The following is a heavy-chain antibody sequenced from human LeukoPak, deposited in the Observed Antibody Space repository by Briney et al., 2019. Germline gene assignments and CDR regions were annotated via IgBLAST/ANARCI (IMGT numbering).Heavy chain of an antibody. J-gene: IGHJ6*03. V-gene: IGHV3-21*01. CDR2: ISSSSSYI. Sequence: PGGSLRLSCAASGFTFSSYAMSWVRQAPGKGLEWVSSISSSSSYIYYADSVKGRFTISRDNAKNSLYLQMNSLRAEDTAVCYCARVAWEYQLGYYYYMDVWGKGTTVTVSS. CDR1: GFTFSSYA. CDR3: ARVAWEYQLGYYYYMDV. D-gene: IGHD2-2*01.